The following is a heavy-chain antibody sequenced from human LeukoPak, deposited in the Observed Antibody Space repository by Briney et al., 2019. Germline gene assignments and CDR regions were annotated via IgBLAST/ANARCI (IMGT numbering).Heavy chain of an antibody. Sequence: SETLSLTCTVSGGSISSSSYYWGWIRQPPGKGLEWIGSIYYSGSTYYNPSLKSRVTISVDTSKNQFSLKLSSVTAADTAVYYCAIVPAASPFDYWGQGTLVTVSS. CDR3: AIVPAASPFDY. J-gene: IGHJ4*02. V-gene: IGHV4-39*07. D-gene: IGHD2-2*01. CDR1: GGSISSSSYY. CDR2: IYYSGST.